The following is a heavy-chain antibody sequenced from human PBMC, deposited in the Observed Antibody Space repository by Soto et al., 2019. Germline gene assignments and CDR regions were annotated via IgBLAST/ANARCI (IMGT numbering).Heavy chain of an antibody. CDR1: GFTFSSYS. CDR3: ARDCIAAAGTDWFDP. Sequence: EVQLVESGGGLVQPGGSLRLSCAASGFTFSSYSMNWVRQAPGKGLEWVSYISSSSSTIYYADSVKGRFTISRDNAKNSLYLQMNSLRDEDTAVYYCARDCIAAAGTDWFDPWGQGTLVTVSS. J-gene: IGHJ5*02. V-gene: IGHV3-48*02. D-gene: IGHD6-13*01. CDR2: ISSSSSTI.